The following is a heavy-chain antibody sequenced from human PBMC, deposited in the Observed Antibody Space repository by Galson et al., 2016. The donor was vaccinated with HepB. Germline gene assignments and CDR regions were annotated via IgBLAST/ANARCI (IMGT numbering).Heavy chain of an antibody. V-gene: IGHV5-10-1*01. CDR3: ARHRSMIAPPLFDI. J-gene: IGHJ3*02. D-gene: IGHD2-21*01. CDR2: IDPSDSYT. Sequence: QSGAEVTKPGDSLRISCKASGYSFNRYWISWVRQMPGKGLEWMGRIDPSDSYTNYSPSFEGHVTISSDKSIATAYLQWTSLKASDTAMYYCARHRSMIAPPLFDIWGQGIMVTVSS. CDR1: GYSFNRYW.